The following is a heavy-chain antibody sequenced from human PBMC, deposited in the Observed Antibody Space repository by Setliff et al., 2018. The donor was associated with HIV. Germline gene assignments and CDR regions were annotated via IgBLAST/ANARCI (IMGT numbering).Heavy chain of an antibody. D-gene: IGHD1-26*01. V-gene: IGHV3-21*01. Sequence: PGGSLRLSCAASGFTFSDHYMDWVRQAPGKGLEWVSSIISSSTNIYYADSVKGRFTISRDTAKNTLYLQMNSLRVEDTAVYFCARWGSGSYERVFDYWGQGMLVTVSS. CDR2: IISSSTNI. CDR3: ARWGSGSYERVFDY. J-gene: IGHJ4*02. CDR1: GFTFSDHY.